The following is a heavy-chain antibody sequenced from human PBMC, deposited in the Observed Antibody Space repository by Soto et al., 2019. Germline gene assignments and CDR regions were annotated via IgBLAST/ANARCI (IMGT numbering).Heavy chain of an antibody. V-gene: IGHV1-58*01. CDR1: GFTFTSSA. D-gene: IGHD3-3*01. Sequence: GASVKVSCKASGFTFTSSAVQWVRQARGQRLEWVGWIVVGSGNTNYAQKFQERVTITRDMSTSTAYMELSSLRSEDTAVYYCAKTGDYDFWSGYPYSGMDVWGQGSTVPFSS. CDR2: IVVGSGNT. J-gene: IGHJ6*02. CDR3: AKTGDYDFWSGYPYSGMDV.